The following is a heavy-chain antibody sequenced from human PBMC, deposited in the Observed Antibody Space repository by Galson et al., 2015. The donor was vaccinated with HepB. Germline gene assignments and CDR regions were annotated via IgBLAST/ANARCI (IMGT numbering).Heavy chain of an antibody. D-gene: IGHD3-10*01. Sequence: SLRLSCAASGFTVSSNYMSWVRQAPGKGLEWVSVIYSGGSTYYADSVKGRFTISRDNSKNTLYLQMNSLRAEDTAVYYCARGWELRGWFGEPMSGTGEYYFDYWGQGTLVTVSS. V-gene: IGHV3-66*01. CDR2: IYSGGST. CDR3: ARGWELRGWFGEPMSGTGEYYFDY. CDR1: GFTVSSNY. J-gene: IGHJ4*02.